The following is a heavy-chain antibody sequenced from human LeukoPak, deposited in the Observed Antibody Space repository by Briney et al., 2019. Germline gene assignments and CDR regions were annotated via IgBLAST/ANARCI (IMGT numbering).Heavy chain of an antibody. CDR2: IYGGGST. D-gene: IGHD3-10*01. J-gene: IGHJ4*02. Sequence: GGSLRLSCAASGFTVSSNYMSWVRQAPGKGLEWVSVIYGGGSTYSADSVKGRFTISRDNSKNTLYLQMNSLRVEDTAVYYCATSMVRGVSPYYFDYWGQGTLVTVSS. V-gene: IGHV3-53*01. CDR1: GFTVSSNY. CDR3: ATSMVRGVSPYYFDY.